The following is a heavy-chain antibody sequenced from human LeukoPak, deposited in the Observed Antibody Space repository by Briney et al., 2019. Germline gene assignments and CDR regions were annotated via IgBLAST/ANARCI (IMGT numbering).Heavy chain of an antibody. CDR3: ARTSDFWSGYYRPNYFDY. Sequence: GESLKISCKGSGYSFTSYWIGWVRQMPGKGLEWMGIIYPGDSDTSYSPSFQGQVTISADKSISTAYLQWSSLKASDTAMYYCARTSDFWSGYYRPNYFDYGGQGTLVTVSS. CDR2: IYPGDSDT. D-gene: IGHD3-3*01. CDR1: GYSFTSYW. V-gene: IGHV5-51*01. J-gene: IGHJ4*02.